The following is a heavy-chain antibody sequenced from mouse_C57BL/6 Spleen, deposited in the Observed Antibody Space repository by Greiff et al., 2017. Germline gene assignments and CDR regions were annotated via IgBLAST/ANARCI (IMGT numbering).Heavy chain of an antibody. D-gene: IGHD2-1*01. V-gene: IGHV14-2*01. Sequence: EVQRVESGAELVKPGASVKLSCTASGFNIKDYYMHWVKQRTEQGLEWIGRIDPEDGETKYAPKFQGKATITADTSSNTAYLQLSSLTSEDTAVYYCAWIYYGNPYYFDYWGQGTTLTVSS. CDR1: GFNIKDYY. CDR2: IDPEDGET. J-gene: IGHJ2*01. CDR3: AWIYYGNPYYFDY.